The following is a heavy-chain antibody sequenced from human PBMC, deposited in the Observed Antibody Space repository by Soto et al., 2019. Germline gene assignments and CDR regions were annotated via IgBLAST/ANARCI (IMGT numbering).Heavy chain of an antibody. D-gene: IGHD3-10*01. CDR2: ISGSDGST. CDR3: AKKFHYGSGAYLYYFDY. V-gene: IGHV3-23*01. CDR1: GFTFGDYA. Sequence: GGSLRLSCAASGFTFGDYAMSWVRQAPGKGLEWVSTISGSDGSTYYADSVKGRFTISRDNSKNTLYLQMNSLRAEDTAVYYCAKKFHYGSGAYLYYFDYWGQGTLVTVSS. J-gene: IGHJ4*02.